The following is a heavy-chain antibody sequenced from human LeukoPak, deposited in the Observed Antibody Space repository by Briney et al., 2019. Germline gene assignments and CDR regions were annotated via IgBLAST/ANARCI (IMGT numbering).Heavy chain of an antibody. CDR3: ARGPQTGYYDFWSGYSEGPEIDY. J-gene: IGHJ4*02. CDR1: GYTFTSYY. Sequence: GASVKVSCKASGYTFTSYYMHWVRQAPGQGLEWMGIINPSGGSTSYAQKFQGRVTMTRDMSTSTVYMELSSLRSEDTAVYYCARGPQTGYYDFWSGYSEGPEIDYWGQGTLVTVSS. D-gene: IGHD3-3*01. CDR2: INPSGGST. V-gene: IGHV1-46*01.